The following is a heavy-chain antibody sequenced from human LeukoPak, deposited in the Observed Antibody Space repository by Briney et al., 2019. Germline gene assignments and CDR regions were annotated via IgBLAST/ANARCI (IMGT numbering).Heavy chain of an antibody. D-gene: IGHD3-10*01. V-gene: IGHV4-39*07. J-gene: IGHJ4*02. CDR3: ARVGGYGSGSYLNY. CDR2: IYYSGST. Sequence: SETLSLTCTVSGGSISSSSYYWGWIRQPPGKGLEWIGSIYYSGSTYYNPSLKSRVTISVDTSKNQFSLKLSSVTAADTAVYYCARVGGYGSGSYLNYWRQGTLVTVSS. CDR1: GGSISSSSYY.